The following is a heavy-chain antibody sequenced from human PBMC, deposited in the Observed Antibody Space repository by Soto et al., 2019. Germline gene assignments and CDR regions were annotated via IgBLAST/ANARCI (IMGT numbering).Heavy chain of an antibody. J-gene: IGHJ3*02. CDR2: IYYSGST. D-gene: IGHD3-3*01. Sequence: SETLSLTCTVSGGSISSGGYYWSWIRQHPGKGLEWIGNIYYSGSTYYNPSLKSRVTISVDTSKNQFSLKLSSVTAADTAVYYCARTMTKGAFDIWGQGTMVTVSS. CDR3: ARTMTKGAFDI. V-gene: IGHV4-39*01. CDR1: GGSISSGGYY.